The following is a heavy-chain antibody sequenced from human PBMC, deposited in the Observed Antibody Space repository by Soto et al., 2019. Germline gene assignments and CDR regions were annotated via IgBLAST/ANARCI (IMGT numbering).Heavy chain of an antibody. V-gene: IGHV4-39*01. Sequence: SETLSLICSVSGDSITTNGYYWGWIRQPPGKGLQWIGNVYWTGSTFSHPSLTSRVFISVDTSKNEFSLRLTSVTAADTAVYYCARSHYTYGLLIDYWGPGTLVTVSS. D-gene: IGHD2-8*01. J-gene: IGHJ4*02. CDR1: GDSITTNGYY. CDR3: ARSHYTYGLLIDY. CDR2: VYWTGST.